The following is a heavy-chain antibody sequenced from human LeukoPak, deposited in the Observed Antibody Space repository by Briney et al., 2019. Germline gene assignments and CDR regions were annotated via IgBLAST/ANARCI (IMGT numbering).Heavy chain of an antibody. CDR3: ARDGSGSYWEHWFDP. V-gene: IGHV1-2*06. CDR1: GYTFTGYY. D-gene: IGHD3-10*01. J-gene: IGHJ5*02. Sequence: ASVKVSCKASGYTFTGYYMHWVRQAPGQGLEWMGRINPNSGGTNYAQKFQGRVTMTRDTSISTAYMELSRLRSDDTAVYYCARDGSGSYWEHWFDPWGQGTLVTVSS. CDR2: INPNSGGT.